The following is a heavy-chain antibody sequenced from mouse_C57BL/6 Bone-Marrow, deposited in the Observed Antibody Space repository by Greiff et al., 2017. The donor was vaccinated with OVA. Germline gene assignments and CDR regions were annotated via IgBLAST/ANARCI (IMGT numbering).Heavy chain of an antibody. V-gene: IGHV3-6*01. CDR1: GYSITSGYY. CDR2: ISYDGSN. Sequence: DVKLQESGPGLVKPSQSLSLTCSVTGYSITSGYYWNWIRQFPGNKLEWMGYISYDGSNNYNPSLKNRISITRDTSKNQFFLKLNSVTTEDTATYYCARRGLYYGNSYWYFDVWGTGTTVTVSS. D-gene: IGHD2-1*01. J-gene: IGHJ1*03. CDR3: ARRGLYYGNSYWYFDV.